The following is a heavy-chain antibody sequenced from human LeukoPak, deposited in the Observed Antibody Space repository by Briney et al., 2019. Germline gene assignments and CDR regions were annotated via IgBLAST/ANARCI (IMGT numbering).Heavy chain of an antibody. D-gene: IGHD3-10*01. CDR3: ARGLKRFGVGASTPNDY. J-gene: IGHJ4*02. CDR1: GFTFSSYW. V-gene: IGHV3-7*01. Sequence: GGSLRLSCAASGFTFSSYWMSWVRQAPGKGLEWVANIKQDGSEKYYVDSVKGRFTISRDNAKNSLYLQMNSLRAEDTAVYYCARGLKRFGVGASTPNDYWGQGTLVTVSS. CDR2: IKQDGSEK.